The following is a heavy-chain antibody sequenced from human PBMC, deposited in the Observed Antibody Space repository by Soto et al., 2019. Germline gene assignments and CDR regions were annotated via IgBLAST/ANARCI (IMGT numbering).Heavy chain of an antibody. CDR3: AIDNSQNYVTPAASSWFHP. D-gene: IGHD2-15*01. Sequence: GASVKVSCKASGFSFSDYFMHWVRQAPGQGLEWMGIINPSGDSRNYAQKFQGRVTITRDTSTSTVYMDLSSRRYEDTAVYYCAIDNSQNYVTPAASSWFHPWGQGTPVTVSS. CDR2: INPSGDSR. J-gene: IGHJ5*02. V-gene: IGHV1-46*03. CDR1: GFSFSDYF.